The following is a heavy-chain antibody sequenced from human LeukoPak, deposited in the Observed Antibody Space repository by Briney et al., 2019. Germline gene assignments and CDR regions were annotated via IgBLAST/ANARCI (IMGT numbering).Heavy chain of an antibody. V-gene: IGHV1-69*05. CDR1: GGTFSSYA. Sequence: SVKVSCKASGGTFSSYAISWVRQAPGQGLKWMGGIIPIFGTANYAQKFQGRVTITTDESTSTAYMELSSLRSEDTAVYYCSGRIAVAGTSKEFDDWGQGTLVTVSS. D-gene: IGHD6-19*01. J-gene: IGHJ4*02. CDR2: IIPIFGTA. CDR3: SGRIAVAGTSKEFDD.